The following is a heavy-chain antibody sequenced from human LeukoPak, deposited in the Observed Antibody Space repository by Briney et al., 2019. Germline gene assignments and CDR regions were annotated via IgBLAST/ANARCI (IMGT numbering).Heavy chain of an antibody. CDR3: ARVLMDYYDSSGDSYYFDY. D-gene: IGHD3-22*01. CDR1: GFTVSSXX. J-gene: IGHJ4*02. CDR2: XXXXGXT. Sequence: GGSLRLSCAASGFTVSSXXXXXXXXAXXXXLXXXXXXXXXGXTXXADXXXGXXXXXRDXSKNTLYLQMNSLRAEDTAVYYCARVLMDYYDSSGDSYYFDYWGQGTLVTVSS. V-gene: IGHV3-66*01.